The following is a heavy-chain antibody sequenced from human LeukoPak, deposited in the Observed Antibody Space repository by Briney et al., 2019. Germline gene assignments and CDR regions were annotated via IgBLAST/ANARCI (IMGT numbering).Heavy chain of an antibody. CDR1: GFTFDDYG. D-gene: IGHD6-13*01. J-gene: IGHJ4*02. Sequence: PGGSLRLSCAASGFTFDDYGMSWVRQAPGKGLEWVSGINWNGGSTSYADSVKGRLTISRDTAKNSLYLQMNSLRAEDTALYYCARLKAAAGSNFDYWGQGTLVTVSS. V-gene: IGHV3-20*04. CDR3: ARLKAAAGSNFDY. CDR2: INWNGGST.